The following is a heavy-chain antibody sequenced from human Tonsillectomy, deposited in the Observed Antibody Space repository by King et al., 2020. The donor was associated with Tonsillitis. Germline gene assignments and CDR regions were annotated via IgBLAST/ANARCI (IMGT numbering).Heavy chain of an antibody. J-gene: IGHJ4*02. CDR2: IYYTGST. D-gene: IGHD3-3*01. V-gene: IGHV4-59*01. Sequence: QLQESGPGLVKPSETLSLTCTVSGGSISSYYWSWIRQPPGKELEWIGYIYYTGSTNYNPSLKSRVTISVDTSKNQFSLKLSSVTAADTAVYYCARSAGSLWSGPTTDYFDYWGQGTLVTVSS. CDR1: GGSISSYY. CDR3: ARSAGSLWSGPTTDYFDY.